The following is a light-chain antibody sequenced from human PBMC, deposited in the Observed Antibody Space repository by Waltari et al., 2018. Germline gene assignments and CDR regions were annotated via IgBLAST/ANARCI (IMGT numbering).Light chain of an antibody. V-gene: IGKV3-15*01. CDR3: HQYDKWPPRYT. CDR1: DVVIPT. J-gene: IGKJ2*01. CDR2: SAP. Sequence: STRATDVVIPTSACLTQKPCQPPRLLILSAPTRATGVPVRFSGRGSGTEFTLSISSLQSEDFAVYYCHQYDKWPPRYTFGPGTRLDIK.